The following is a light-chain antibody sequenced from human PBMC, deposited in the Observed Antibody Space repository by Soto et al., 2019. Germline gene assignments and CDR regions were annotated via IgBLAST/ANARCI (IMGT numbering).Light chain of an antibody. Sequence: QSALTQPPSVSGSPGQSVTISCTGTSSEVGSYNRVSWYQQPPGTAPKLMIYDVSNRPSGVPDRFSGSKSGNAASLTITGLQAEDEAAYYCSSYTSSSTYVFGTGTKVTVL. CDR1: SSEVGSYNR. CDR3: SSYTSSSTYV. CDR2: DVS. V-gene: IGLV2-18*02. J-gene: IGLJ1*01.